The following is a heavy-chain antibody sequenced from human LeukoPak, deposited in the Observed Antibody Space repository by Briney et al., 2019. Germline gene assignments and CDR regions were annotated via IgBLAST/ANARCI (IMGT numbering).Heavy chain of an antibody. CDR1: GGSISSSSYY. J-gene: IGHJ3*02. CDR3: ARHARTVVVVAATPDAFDI. D-gene: IGHD2-15*01. CDR2: IYYSGST. V-gene: IGHV4-39*01. Sequence: SETLSLTCTVSGGSISSSSYYWGWIRQPPGKGLEWIGSIYYSGSTYYNPSLKSRVTISVDTSKNQFSLKLSSVTAADTAVYYCARHARTVVVVAATPDAFDIWGQGTMVTVSS.